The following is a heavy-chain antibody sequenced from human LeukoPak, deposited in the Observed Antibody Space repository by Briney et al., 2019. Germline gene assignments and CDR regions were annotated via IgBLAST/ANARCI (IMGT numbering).Heavy chain of an antibody. D-gene: IGHD3-3*01. V-gene: IGHV3-23*01. Sequence: GGSLRLSCAASGFTFSNYAMTWVRQAPGKGLEWVSAISGSGATTYYADSVKGRFTISRDNSKNTLYLQMNSLRAEDTAVYYCAKDRNQDFWSAYPHYGMDVWGQGTTVTVSS. J-gene: IGHJ6*02. CDR2: ISGSGATT. CDR3: AKDRNQDFWSAYPHYGMDV. CDR1: GFTFSNYA.